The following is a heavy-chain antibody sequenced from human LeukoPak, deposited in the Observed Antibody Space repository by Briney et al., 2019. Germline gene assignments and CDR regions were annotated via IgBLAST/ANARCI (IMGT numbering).Heavy chain of an antibody. D-gene: IGHD4-11*01. V-gene: IGHV4-61*09. CDR3: ARALNGLNYLTHDAFDI. Sequence: PSETLSLTCTVSGGSISSGSYCWSWIRQPAGKGLEWIGHIYTSGNTNYNPSLKSRVTISVDTSKNQFSLKLSFVTAADTAVYYCARALNGLNYLTHDAFDIWGQGTMVTVSS. CDR1: GGSISSGSYC. J-gene: IGHJ3*02. CDR2: IYTSGNT.